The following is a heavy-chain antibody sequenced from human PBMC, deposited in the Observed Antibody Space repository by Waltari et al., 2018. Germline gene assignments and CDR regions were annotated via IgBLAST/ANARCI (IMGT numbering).Heavy chain of an antibody. J-gene: IGHJ4*02. D-gene: IGHD5-12*01. CDR2: ISYDGSNK. V-gene: IGHV3-30-3*01. Sequence: QVQLVESGGGVVQPGRSLRLSCAASGFTFSSYAMHWVRQAPGKGLEWVAVISYDGSNKYYADSVKGRFTISRDNSKNTLYLQMNSLKTEDTAVYYCTRGGGVATISHWGQGTLVTVSS. CDR1: GFTFSSYA. CDR3: TRGGGVATISH.